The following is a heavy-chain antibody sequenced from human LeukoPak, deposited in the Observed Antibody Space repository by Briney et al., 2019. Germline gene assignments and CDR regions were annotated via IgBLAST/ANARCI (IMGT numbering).Heavy chain of an antibody. Sequence: PSETLSLTCTVSGGSISSYYWSWIRQPAGKGLEWIGRIYTSGSTNYNPSLKSRVTMSVDTSKNQFSLELSSVTAADTAVYYCARDQGAYCSSTSCYGWYFDLWGRGTLVTVSS. V-gene: IGHV4-4*07. CDR3: ARDQGAYCSSTSCYGWYFDL. CDR2: IYTSGST. D-gene: IGHD2-2*01. J-gene: IGHJ2*01. CDR1: GGSISSYY.